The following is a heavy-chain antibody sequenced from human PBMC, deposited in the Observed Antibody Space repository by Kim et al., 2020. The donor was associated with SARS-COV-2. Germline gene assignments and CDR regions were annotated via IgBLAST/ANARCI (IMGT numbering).Heavy chain of an antibody. J-gene: IGHJ4*02. Sequence: SSTIYYAASGKGRFTISRDNAKNSLYLQMNSLRDEDTAVYYCARDRTTANWGQGTLVTVSS. CDR3: ARDRTTAN. CDR2: SSTI. V-gene: IGHV3-48*02. D-gene: IGHD1-1*01.